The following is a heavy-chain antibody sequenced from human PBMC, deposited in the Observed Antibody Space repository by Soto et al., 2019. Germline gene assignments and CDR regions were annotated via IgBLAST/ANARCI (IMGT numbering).Heavy chain of an antibody. CDR2: ITSSSDTI. V-gene: IGHV3-48*02. J-gene: IGHJ6*02. CDR1: GFTFSSFH. CDR3: ARVVVFIPPGYYDAMDV. Sequence: EVQLVESGGGLVQPGGSLRLSCAASGFTFSSFHMNWVRQAPGRGLEWVAYITSSSDTIYYSDSVKGRFTISSDNGKNSMFLQMNSLRYEDTAVYYCARVVVFIPPGYYDAMDVWGQGTTVTVSS. D-gene: IGHD3-22*01.